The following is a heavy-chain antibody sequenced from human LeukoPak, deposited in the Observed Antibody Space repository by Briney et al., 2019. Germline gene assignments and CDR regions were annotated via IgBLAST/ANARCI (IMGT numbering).Heavy chain of an antibody. D-gene: IGHD2-21*02. V-gene: IGHV5-51*01. CDR2: IYPGDSDT. CDR1: GYRFTTYW. J-gene: IGHJ4*02. CDR3: ARHISDCGGDCPFDS. Sequence: GESLKISCKGSGYRFTTYWIGWVRQIPGKGLEGMGIIYPGDSDTRYSPSFQGQVTISADKSISTASLQWSSLTASDTAMYYCARHISDCGGDCPFDSWGQGTLVTVSS.